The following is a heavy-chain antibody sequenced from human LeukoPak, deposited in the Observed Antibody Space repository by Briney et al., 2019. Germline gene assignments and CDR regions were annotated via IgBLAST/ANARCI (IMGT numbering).Heavy chain of an antibody. D-gene: IGHD3-22*01. V-gene: IGHV4-34*01. J-gene: IGHJ4*02. CDR3: ARVGSSGYSIKFDY. Sequence: SETLSLTCAVYGGSFSGYYWSWIRQPPGKGLEWIGEINHSGSTNYNPSLKSRVTISVDTSKNRFSLKLSSVTAADTAVYYCARVGSSGYSIKFDYWGQGTLVTVSS. CDR1: GGSFSGYY. CDR2: INHSGST.